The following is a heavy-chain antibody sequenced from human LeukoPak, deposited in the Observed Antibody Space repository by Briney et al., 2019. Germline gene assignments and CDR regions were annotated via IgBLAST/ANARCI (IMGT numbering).Heavy chain of an antibody. D-gene: IGHD6-13*01. Sequence: ASVKVSCKASGGTFMRHSISWVRQAPGQGLEWMGGIIPILAAADYPQKYQGRVTITTDESTSTAYMELRSLRSDDTAVYYCARASSSWSFDPWGQGTLVTVSS. CDR3: ARASSSWSFDP. CDR2: IIPILAAA. J-gene: IGHJ5*02. CDR1: GGTFMRHS. V-gene: IGHV1-69*16.